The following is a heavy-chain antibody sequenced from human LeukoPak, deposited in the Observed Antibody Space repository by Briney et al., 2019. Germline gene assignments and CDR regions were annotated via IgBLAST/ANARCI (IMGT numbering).Heavy chain of an antibody. V-gene: IGHV3-30*02. CDR1: GFTFSSYG. CDR3: ARTGYSSGWFASY. J-gene: IGHJ4*02. Sequence: GGSLRLSCAASGFTFSSYGMHWVRQAPGKGLEWVAFIRYDGSNKYYADSVKGRFTISRDNSKNTLYLQMNSLRDDDTAMYYCARTGYSSGWFASYWGQGTLVTVSS. D-gene: IGHD6-19*01. CDR2: IRYDGSNK.